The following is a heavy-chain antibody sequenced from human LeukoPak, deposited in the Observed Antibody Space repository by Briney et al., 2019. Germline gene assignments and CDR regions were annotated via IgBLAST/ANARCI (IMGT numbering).Heavy chain of an antibody. Sequence: ASVKVSCKASGYTFSNYGISWVRQAPGQGLEWIGWIHSNNGNTNYAQRLQGRVTMTTDPSTSTAYMELRSLRSDDTAVYYCARHIVVVREYYYFGMDVWGQGTTVTVSS. CDR2: IHSNNGNT. CDR1: GYTFSNYG. V-gene: IGHV1-18*01. CDR3: ARHIVVVREYYYFGMDV. D-gene: IGHD2-15*01. J-gene: IGHJ6*01.